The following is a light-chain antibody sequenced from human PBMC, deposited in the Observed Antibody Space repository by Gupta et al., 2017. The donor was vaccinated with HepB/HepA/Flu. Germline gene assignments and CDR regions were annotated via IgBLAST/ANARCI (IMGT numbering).Light chain of an antibody. CDR1: QSVSSSY. CDR2: GAS. Sequence: ELVLTQSPGTLSLSPGERATLSCRASQSVSSSYLAWYQQKPGQAPRLLIYGASSRATGIPDRFSGSGSGTDFTLTISRLEPEDFAVYYCKQDGSSPRTFGQGTKVEIK. V-gene: IGKV3-20*01. J-gene: IGKJ1*01. CDR3: KQDGSSPRT.